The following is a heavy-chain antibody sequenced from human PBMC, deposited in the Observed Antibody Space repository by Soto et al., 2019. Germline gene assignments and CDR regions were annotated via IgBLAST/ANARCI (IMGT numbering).Heavy chain of an antibody. Sequence: GGSLRLSCAASGFTFSSYAMSWVRQAPGKGLEWVSAISGSGGSTYYADSVKGRFTISRDNSKNTLYLQMNSLRAEETAVYYCAKNTAMVYGCFDYWGQGTLVTVSS. D-gene: IGHD5-18*01. V-gene: IGHV3-23*01. CDR3: AKNTAMVYGCFDY. CDR1: GFTFSSYA. J-gene: IGHJ4*02. CDR2: ISGSGGST.